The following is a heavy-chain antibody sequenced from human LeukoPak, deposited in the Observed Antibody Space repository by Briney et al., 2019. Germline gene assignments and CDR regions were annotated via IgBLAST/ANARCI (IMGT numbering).Heavy chain of an antibody. V-gene: IGHV4-39*07. CDR3: ARTLPNYYDSSGHELGAFDI. CDR2: IYYSGST. D-gene: IGHD3-22*01. CDR1: GGSISSSSYY. Sequence: SETLSLTCTVSGGSISSSSYYWGWIRQPPGKGLEWIGSIYYSGSTYYNPSLKSRDTISVDTSKNQFSLKLSSVTAADTAVYYCARTLPNYYDSSGHELGAFDIWGQGTTVTVSS. J-gene: IGHJ3*02.